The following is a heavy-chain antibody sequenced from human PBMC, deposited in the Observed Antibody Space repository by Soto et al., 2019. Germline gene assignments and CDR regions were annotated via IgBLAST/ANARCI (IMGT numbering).Heavy chain of an antibody. D-gene: IGHD1-1*01. Sequence: QVQLQESGPGLVKPSETLSLTCTVSGGSVSSGSYYWHWIRQPPGKGLEWIGYIYYSGSTNYNPSLKSRVTISVDTSKNHFSLKLSSVTAADTAVYYCARDLLEQNYYYYGMDVWGQGTTVTVSS. CDR2: IYYSGST. CDR1: GGSVSSGSYY. V-gene: IGHV4-61*03. J-gene: IGHJ6*02. CDR3: ARDLLEQNYYYYGMDV.